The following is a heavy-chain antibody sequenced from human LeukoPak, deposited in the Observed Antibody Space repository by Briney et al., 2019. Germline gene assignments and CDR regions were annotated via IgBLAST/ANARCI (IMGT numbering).Heavy chain of an antibody. J-gene: IGHJ4*02. CDR3: AKETMVGYYYDSSGYYPLGFDY. CDR1: GFSFSTSW. CDR2: ITSDGRTT. Sequence: PGGSLRLSCAASGFSFSTSWMHWFRQGPGRGLVWVSRITSDGRTTIYADSVKGRFTISRDNSKNTLYLQMNSLRAEDTAVYYCAKETMVGYYYDSSGYYPLGFDYWGQGTLVTVSS. V-gene: IGHV3-74*01. D-gene: IGHD3-22*01.